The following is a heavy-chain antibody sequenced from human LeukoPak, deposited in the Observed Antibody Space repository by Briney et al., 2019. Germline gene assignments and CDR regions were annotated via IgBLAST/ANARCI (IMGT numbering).Heavy chain of an antibody. CDR3: ASCGDYYYGMDV. J-gene: IGHJ6*02. CDR2: IYYSGST. V-gene: IGHV4-59*06. Sequence: SETLSLTCTVSGGSIRSYYWSWIRQHPGKGLEWIGYIYYSGSTYYNPSLKSRVTISVDTSKNQFSLKLSSVTAADTAVYYCASCGDYYYGMDVWGQGTTVTVSS. D-gene: IGHD4-17*01. CDR1: GGSIRSYY.